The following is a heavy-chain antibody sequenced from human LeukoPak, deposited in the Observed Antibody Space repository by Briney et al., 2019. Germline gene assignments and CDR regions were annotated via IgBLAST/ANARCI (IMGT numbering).Heavy chain of an antibody. Sequence: ASETLSLTCAVYGGSFNRYTWTWLRQSPGKGPEWIGEVNHGGSTNYSPSLKSRVTISVDTSKNQFSLKLSSVTAADTAVYYCARDDWGSGSYDNYYGMDVWGQGTTVTVSS. CDR1: GGSFNRYT. V-gene: IGHV4-34*01. CDR2: VNHGGST. D-gene: IGHD3-10*01. J-gene: IGHJ6*02. CDR3: ARDDWGSGSYDNYYGMDV.